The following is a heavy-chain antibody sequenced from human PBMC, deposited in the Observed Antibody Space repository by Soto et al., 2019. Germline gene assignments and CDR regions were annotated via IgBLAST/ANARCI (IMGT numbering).Heavy chain of an antibody. V-gene: IGHV3-30*04. J-gene: IGHJ6*02. D-gene: IGHD3-10*01. CDR3: ARSRHGSGSYTHFYYGLDV. CDR2: ISVDGSTE. CDR1: GFTFSSYA. Sequence: PGGSLRLSCAASGFTFSSYAMSWVRQAPGKGLEWVAVISVDGSTEYYADSVKGRFTISRDNSKNTVYLQMNSLRSEDTAVYYCARSRHGSGSYTHFYYGLDVWGQGTTVTVSS.